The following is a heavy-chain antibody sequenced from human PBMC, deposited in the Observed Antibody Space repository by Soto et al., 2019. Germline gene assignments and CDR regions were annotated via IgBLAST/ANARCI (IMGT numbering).Heavy chain of an antibody. Sequence: PSETLSLTCTVSGDSIRSYYWSWIRQPPGKGLEWIGYIYDSGSTNYNPSLKSRVTISVDTSKSQFSLKLSSVTAADTAVHYCARDRAYYESSGLYFDYWGQGTLVTVSS. CDR3: ARDRAYYESSGLYFDY. V-gene: IGHV4-59*01. CDR1: GDSIRSYY. CDR2: IYDSGST. D-gene: IGHD3-22*01. J-gene: IGHJ4*02.